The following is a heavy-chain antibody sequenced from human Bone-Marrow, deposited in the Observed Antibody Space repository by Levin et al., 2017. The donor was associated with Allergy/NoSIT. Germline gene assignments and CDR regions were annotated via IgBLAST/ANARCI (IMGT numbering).Heavy chain of an antibody. CDR3: ASLQNPYYYENSAGAFDV. D-gene: IGHD3-22*01. CDR1: GASIISRSHY. CDR2: VSFGGSP. J-gene: IGHJ3*01. V-gene: IGHV4-39*07. Sequence: TSETLSLNCTVSGASIISRSHYWAWVRQPPGKGLEWIGSVSFGGSPRYNPSLESRLNLSLDTSTDKFSLRLASLTAADTAVYFCASLQNPYYYENSAGAFDVWGQETLVIVSS.